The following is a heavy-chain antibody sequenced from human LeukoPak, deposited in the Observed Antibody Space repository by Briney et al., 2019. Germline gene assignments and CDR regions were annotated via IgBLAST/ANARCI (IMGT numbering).Heavy chain of an antibody. D-gene: IGHD2-2*01. V-gene: IGHV6-1*01. J-gene: IGHJ5*02. CDR1: GDSVPSNCDT. CDR3: ARRLTQYDCFDP. Sequence: QTLSLTRAISGDSVPSNCDTRNWIRQSPSRGLEGLGRTYYRSTWYNDYAVSVRGRITVNPDTSKNQFSLHLNSVTPEDTAVYYCARRLTQYDCFDPWGQGILVTVSS. CDR2: TYYRSTWYN.